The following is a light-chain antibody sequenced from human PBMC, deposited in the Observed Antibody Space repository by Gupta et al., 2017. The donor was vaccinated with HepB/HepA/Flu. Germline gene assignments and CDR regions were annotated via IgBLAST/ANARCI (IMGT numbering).Light chain of an antibody. CDR1: QNISSY. CDR3: QQSYSTLWT. J-gene: IGKJ1*01. CDR2: AAS. V-gene: IGKV1-39*01. Sequence: DLQMTQSPSSLSASVGDRVTITCRASQNISSYLNWYQQKPGKAPKLLIYAASSLQSGVPSRFSGSGSGADFTLTISSLQPEDFATYYCQQSYSTLWTFGQGTKVEIK.